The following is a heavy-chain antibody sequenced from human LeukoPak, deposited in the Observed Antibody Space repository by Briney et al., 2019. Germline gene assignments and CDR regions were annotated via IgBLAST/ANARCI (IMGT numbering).Heavy chain of an antibody. V-gene: IGHV3-21*01. D-gene: IGHD2-2*01. J-gene: IGHJ4*02. CDR3: ARGYCSSTSCYFARIDY. Sequence: GGSLRLSCAASGFTFSSYSMNWVRQAPGKGLEWVSSISSSSSYIYYADSVKGRFTISRDNAKNSLYLQMNSLRAEDTAVYYCARGYCSSTSCYFARIDYWGQGTLVTVSS. CDR1: GFTFSSYS. CDR2: ISSSSSYI.